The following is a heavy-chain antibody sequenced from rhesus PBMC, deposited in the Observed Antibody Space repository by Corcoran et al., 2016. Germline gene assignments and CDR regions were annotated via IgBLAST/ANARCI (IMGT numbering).Heavy chain of an antibody. V-gene: IGHV4-93*02. CDR3: AREGTGTAGTFDY. CDR2: IYGSGGST. Sequence: QVQLQESGPAVVKPSETLSLTCAVSGGSISSSNWWSWIRQSPGKGLEWIGGIYGSGGSTEYNPSLKSRVTISIDTSKNQFCLKLSSVTAADTAVYYCAREGTGTAGTFDYWGQGVLVTVSS. J-gene: IGHJ4*01. D-gene: IGHD5-24*01. CDR1: GGSISSSNW.